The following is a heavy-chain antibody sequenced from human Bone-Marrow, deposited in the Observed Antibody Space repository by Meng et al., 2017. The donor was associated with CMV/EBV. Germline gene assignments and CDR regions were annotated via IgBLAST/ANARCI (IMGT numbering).Heavy chain of an antibody. D-gene: IGHD2-2*01. CDR3: ARESPYCSSTSCSNFDY. V-gene: IGHV1-2*02. CDR2: INPNSGGT. J-gene: IGHJ4*02. Sequence: ASVKVSCKAPGYTFTGYYMHWVRQAPGQGLEWMGWINPNSGGTNYAQKFQGRVTMTRDTSISTAYMELSRLRSDDTAVYYCARESPYCSSTSCSNFDYWGQGTLVTVSS. CDR1: GYTFTGYY.